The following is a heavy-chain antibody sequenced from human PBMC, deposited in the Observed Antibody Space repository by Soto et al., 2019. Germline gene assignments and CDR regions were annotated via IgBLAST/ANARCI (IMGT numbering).Heavy chain of an antibody. CDR2: IYYSGST. D-gene: IGHD3-10*01. CDR3: ARGLVSGMGSFDL. J-gene: IGHJ2*01. CDR1: GGSISSGGYY. Sequence: QVQLQESGPGLVKPSQTLSLTCTVSGGSISSGGYYWSWIRQHPGKGLEWIGYIYYSGSTYYNPSSKRRFTISVDPSKNQFSLKLSSGTAGDTAVYYCARGLVSGMGSFDLWGRGTLFTVPP. V-gene: IGHV4-31*03.